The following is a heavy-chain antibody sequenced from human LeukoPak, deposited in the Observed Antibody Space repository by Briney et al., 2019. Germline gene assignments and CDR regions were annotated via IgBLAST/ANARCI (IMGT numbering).Heavy chain of an antibody. J-gene: IGHJ4*02. Sequence: SETLSLTCTVSGGSISSSSYYWGWIRQPPGKGLEWIGSMYYSGSTYYNPSLKSRVTISVDTSKNQFSLKLSSVTAADTAVYYCARQTGSGLFILPGGQGTLVTVSS. CDR1: GGSISSSSYY. CDR3: ARQTGSGLFILP. CDR2: MYYSGST. V-gene: IGHV4-39*01. D-gene: IGHD3/OR15-3a*01.